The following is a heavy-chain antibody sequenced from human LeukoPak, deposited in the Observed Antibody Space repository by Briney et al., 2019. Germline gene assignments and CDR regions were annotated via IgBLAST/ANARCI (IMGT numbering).Heavy chain of an antibody. CDR2: ISAYNGNT. Sequence: ASVKVSCKASGYTFTSYGISWVRQAPGQGLEWMGWISAYNGNTNYAQKLQGRVTMTTDTSTSTAYMELRSLRSDDTAVYYCARDLGYCSGGSCYNWFDPWGQGTLVTVPS. D-gene: IGHD2-15*01. CDR3: ARDLGYCSGGSCYNWFDP. CDR1: GYTFTSYG. J-gene: IGHJ5*02. V-gene: IGHV1-18*01.